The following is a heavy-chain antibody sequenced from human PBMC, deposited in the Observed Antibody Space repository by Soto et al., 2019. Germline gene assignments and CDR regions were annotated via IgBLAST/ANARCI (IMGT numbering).Heavy chain of an antibody. CDR1: GSAFNIYG. CDR2: LSGTGDDI. CDR3: ESVAYGGPYRPWFYYYDLDV. V-gene: IGHV3-23*01. J-gene: IGHJ6*04. Sequence: EVQLLEAGGGLVQPGGSLRLSCAASGSAFNIYGMNWVRQAPGKGLEWVSGLSGTGDDIYYADSVKGRFTISRDNSQNTVYLLMNNLRAEDAAVYYCESVAYGGPYRPWFYYYDLDVWGEGTTVTVSS. D-gene: IGHD3-10*01.